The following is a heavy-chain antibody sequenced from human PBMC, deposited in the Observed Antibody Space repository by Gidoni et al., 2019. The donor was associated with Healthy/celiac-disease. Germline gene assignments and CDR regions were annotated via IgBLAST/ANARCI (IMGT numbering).Heavy chain of an antibody. CDR1: GFTFSSSA. J-gene: IGHJ4*02. CDR3: AKRAILWFGESYYFDY. CDR2: IRGSGGST. Sequence: EVQLLESGGGLVQPGGYLRLACAASGFTFSSSAMSWVRQAPGKGVEWCSAIRGSGGSTYYADSVKGRFTIARDNSKNTLYLQMNSLRAEDTAVYYCAKRAILWFGESYYFDYWGQGTLVTVSA. V-gene: IGHV3-23*01. D-gene: IGHD3-10*01.